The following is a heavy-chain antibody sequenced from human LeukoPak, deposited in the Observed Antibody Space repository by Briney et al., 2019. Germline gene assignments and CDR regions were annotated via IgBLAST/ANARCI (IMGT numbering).Heavy chain of an antibody. CDR1: GFTFSSYW. CDR2: IKQDGSEK. V-gene: IGHV3-7*01. CDR3: ASDQGWNYDFWSGYTPRPYYYYYYMDV. D-gene: IGHD3-3*01. Sequence: LPGGSLRLSCAASGFTFSSYWMSWVRQAPGKGLEWVANIKQDGSEKYYVDSVKGRFTISRDNAKNSLYLQMNSLRAEDTAVYYCASDQGWNYDFWSGYTPRPYYYYYYMDVWGKGTTVTVSS. J-gene: IGHJ6*03.